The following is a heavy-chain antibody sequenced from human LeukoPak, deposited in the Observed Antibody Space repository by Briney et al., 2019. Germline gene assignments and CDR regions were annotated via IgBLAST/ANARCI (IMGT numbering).Heavy chain of an antibody. Sequence: SQTLSLTCAVSGGSISSGGYCWSWIRQPPGKGLEWIGYIYHSGSTYYNPSLKSRVTISVDRSKNQFSLKLSSVTAADTAVYYCARRCSSTSCYGHFDYWGQGTLVTVSS. V-gene: IGHV4-30-2*01. J-gene: IGHJ4*02. CDR1: GGSISSGGYC. D-gene: IGHD2-2*01. CDR3: ARRCSSTSCYGHFDY. CDR2: IYHSGST.